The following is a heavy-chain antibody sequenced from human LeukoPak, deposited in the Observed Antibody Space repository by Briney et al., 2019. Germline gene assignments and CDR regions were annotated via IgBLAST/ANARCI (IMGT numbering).Heavy chain of an antibody. CDR3: ARDLFGYCSSTSCYMGYFQH. J-gene: IGHJ1*01. V-gene: IGHV1-18*01. D-gene: IGHD2-2*02. CDR2: ISAYNGNT. CDR1: GGTFSSYA. Sequence: GASVKVSCKASGGTFSSYAISWVRQAPGQGLEWMGWISAYNGNTNYAQKLQGRVTMTTDTSTSTAYMELRSLRSDDAAVYYCARDLFGYCSSTSCYMGYFQHWGQGTLVTVSS.